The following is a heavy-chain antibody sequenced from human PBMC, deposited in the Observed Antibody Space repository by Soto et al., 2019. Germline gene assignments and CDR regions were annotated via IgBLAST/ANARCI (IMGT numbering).Heavy chain of an antibody. CDR2: ISYDGSNK. CDR1: GFTFSSYA. V-gene: IGHV3-30-3*01. CDR3: ARDYDYVWGSYSLGYGMDV. J-gene: IGHJ6*02. D-gene: IGHD3-16*01. Sequence: QVQLVESGGGVVQPGRSLRLSCAASGFTFSSYAMHWVRQAPGKGLEWVAVISYDGSNKYYADSVKGRFTISRDNSKNTLYLQMKSLRAEDTAVYYCARDYDYVWGSYSLGYGMDVWGQGTTVTVSS.